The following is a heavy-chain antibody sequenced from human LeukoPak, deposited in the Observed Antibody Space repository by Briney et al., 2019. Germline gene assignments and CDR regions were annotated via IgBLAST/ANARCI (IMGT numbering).Heavy chain of an antibody. D-gene: IGHD3-9*01. J-gene: IGHJ4*02. CDR2: IIHSGSP. CDR3: ARRHYEILSGYPS. CDR1: GGSFSGYY. Sequence: SETLSLTCAVYGGSFSGYYWSWIRQPPGKGLEGIGEIIHSGSPNYNPSLKSRVTMSIDTSKNQFSLNLSSVTAADTAVYYCARRHYEILSGYPSWGQGILVTVSS. V-gene: IGHV4-34*12.